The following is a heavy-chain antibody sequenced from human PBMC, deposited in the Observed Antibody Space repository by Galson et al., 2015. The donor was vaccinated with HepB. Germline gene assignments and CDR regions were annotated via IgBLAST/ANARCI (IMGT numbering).Heavy chain of an antibody. Sequence: SVKVSCKVSGYTLTELSMHWVRQAPGKGLEWMGGFDPEGGETIYAQKFQGRVTMTEDTSTDTAYMELSSLRSEDTAVYYCATGFPPGIQLWFKLRGYYYYGMDVWGQGTTVTVSS. CDR1: GYTLTELS. CDR3: ATGFPPGIQLWFKLRGYYYYGMDV. CDR2: FDPEGGET. J-gene: IGHJ6*02. D-gene: IGHD5-18*01. V-gene: IGHV1-24*01.